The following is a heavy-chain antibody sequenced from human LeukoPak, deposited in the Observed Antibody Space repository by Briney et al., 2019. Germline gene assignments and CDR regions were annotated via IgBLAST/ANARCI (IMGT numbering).Heavy chain of an antibody. CDR3: AKGGGRSIDDAFDI. CDR2: IWSDGNNK. D-gene: IGHD3-3*02. J-gene: IGHJ3*02. Sequence: GGSLRLPCAASAFSFSDYAMHWVRQAPGKGLEWVAFIWSDGNNKKYADSVQGRFTISRDNSKSMLYLQMSSLRDEDTAIFYCAKGGGRSIDDAFDIWGQGTLVTVSS. CDR1: AFSFSDYA. V-gene: IGHV3-30*02.